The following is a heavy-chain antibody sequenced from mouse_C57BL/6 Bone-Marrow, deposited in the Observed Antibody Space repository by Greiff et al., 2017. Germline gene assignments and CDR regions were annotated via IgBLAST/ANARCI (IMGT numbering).Heavy chain of an antibody. CDR3: ARLVTTPFAY. J-gene: IGHJ3*01. Sequence: QVQLQQPGAELVKPGASVKLSCKASGYTFTSYWMHWVKQRPGQGLEWIGMIHPNSGSTNYNEKFKSKATLTVDKSSSTAYMQLSSLASEDSAVYYCARLVTTPFAYWGQGTLVTVSA. D-gene: IGHD2-2*01. CDR1: GYTFTSYW. V-gene: IGHV1-64*01. CDR2: IHPNSGST.